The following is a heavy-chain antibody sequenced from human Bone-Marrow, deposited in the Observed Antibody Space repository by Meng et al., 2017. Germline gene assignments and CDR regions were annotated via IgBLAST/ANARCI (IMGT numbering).Heavy chain of an antibody. CDR3: AKEYYDILTGYSVSGYDY. Sequence: GGSLRLSCAASGFTFSSYAMSWVRQAPGKGLEWVSAISGSGGSTYYADSVKGRFTISRDNSKNTLYLQMNSLRAEDTAVYYCAKEYYDILTGYSVSGYDYWGQGTLVTFSS. J-gene: IGHJ4*02. V-gene: IGHV3-23*01. CDR2: ISGSGGST. D-gene: IGHD3-9*01. CDR1: GFTFSSYA.